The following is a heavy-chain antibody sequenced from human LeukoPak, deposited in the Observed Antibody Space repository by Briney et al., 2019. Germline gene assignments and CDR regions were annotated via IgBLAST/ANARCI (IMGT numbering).Heavy chain of an antibody. D-gene: IGHD4-17*01. J-gene: IGHJ4*02. Sequence: PGGSLRLSCAAFGVAVRGYWMNWVRQAPGKGLVWVARINSDGRSTSHADSVKGRFTISRDNAKNTLYLQMNSLRVDDTAVYYCARDPKYGDLDYWGRGTLVTVSS. CDR1: GVAVRGYW. V-gene: IGHV3-74*01. CDR2: INSDGRST. CDR3: ARDPKYGDLDY.